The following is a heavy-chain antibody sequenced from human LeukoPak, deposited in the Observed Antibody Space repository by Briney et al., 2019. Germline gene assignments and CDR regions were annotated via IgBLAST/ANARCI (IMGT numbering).Heavy chain of an antibody. CDR1: GYTFTGYY. V-gene: IGHV1-2*02. Sequence: ASVKVSCKAFGYTFTGYYMHWVRQVPGQALEWMGWINPNSGSTNYAQKFQGRVTMTRDTSITTAYMELSRLRSDDTAVYYCARGFSSWYLSPYYLEYCGQGTPVTVSS. CDR2: INPNSGST. D-gene: IGHD6-13*01. J-gene: IGHJ4*02. CDR3: ARGFSSWYLSPYYLEY.